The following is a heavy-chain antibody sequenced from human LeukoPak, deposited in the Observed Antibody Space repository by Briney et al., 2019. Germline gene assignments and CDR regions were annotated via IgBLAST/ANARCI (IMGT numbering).Heavy chain of an antibody. CDR2: INSDGRST. CDR1: GFTFSTSW. D-gene: IGHD3-3*01. Sequence: PGGSLRLSCAASGFTFSTSWMRWVRQVPGKGLVWVSRINSDGRSTDYADPVKGRFPISRDNTKNTLYLQMNSLRAEDTAVYYCAHTVWSGNYFDYWGQGTLVTVSS. CDR3: AHTVWSGNYFDY. J-gene: IGHJ4*02. V-gene: IGHV3-74*01.